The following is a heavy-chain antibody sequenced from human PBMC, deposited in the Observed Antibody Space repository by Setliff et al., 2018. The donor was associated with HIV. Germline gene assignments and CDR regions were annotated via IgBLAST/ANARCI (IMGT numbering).Heavy chain of an antibody. CDR2: IYYSGST. J-gene: IGHJ5*02. CDR1: GGSISSGGYY. D-gene: IGHD2-21*01. V-gene: IGHV4-31*03. Sequence: SETLSLTCTVSGGSISSGGYYWSWIRQHPGKGLEWIGYIYYSGSTYYNPSLKSRITISVDRSKNLFSLKLISVTAADQGVYYCARVPVAGANWFDPWGLGTLVTVSS. CDR3: ARVPVAGANWFDP.